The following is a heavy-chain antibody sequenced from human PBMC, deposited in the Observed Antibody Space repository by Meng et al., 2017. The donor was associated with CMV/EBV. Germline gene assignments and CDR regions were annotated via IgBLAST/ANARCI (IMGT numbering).Heavy chain of an antibody. J-gene: IGHJ5*02. CDR3: ARAVPAAIGKSWFDP. CDR1: GFTFGDYA. V-gene: IGHV3-49*04. Sequence: GESLKISCTASGFTFGDYAMSWVRQAPGKGLEWVGFIRSKAYGGTTEYAASVKGRFTISRDDSKSIAYLQMNSLRAEDTALYYCARAVPAAIGKSWFDPWGQGTLVTVSS. D-gene: IGHD2-2*01. CDR2: IRSKAYGGTT.